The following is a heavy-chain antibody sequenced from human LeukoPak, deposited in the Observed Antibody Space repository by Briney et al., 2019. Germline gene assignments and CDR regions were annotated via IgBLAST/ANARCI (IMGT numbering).Heavy chain of an antibody. CDR3: ARSEQRYCSGGSCYSGWFDP. Sequence: TSETLSLTCTVSGGSISSYHWSWIRQPPGKGLEWIGYIYTSGSTNYNPSLKSRVTISVDTSKNQFSLKLSSVTAADTAVYYCARSEQRYCSGGSCYSGWFDPWGQGTLVTVSS. CDR2: IYTSGST. J-gene: IGHJ5*02. CDR1: GGSISSYH. V-gene: IGHV4-4*09. D-gene: IGHD2-15*01.